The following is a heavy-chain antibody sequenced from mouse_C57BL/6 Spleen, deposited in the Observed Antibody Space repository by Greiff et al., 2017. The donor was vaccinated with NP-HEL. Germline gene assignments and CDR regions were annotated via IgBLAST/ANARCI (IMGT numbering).Heavy chain of an antibody. D-gene: IGHD2-2*01. CDR3: ARGYGYDYYYAMDY. CDR2: IWSDGST. V-gene: IGHV2-6*03. CDR1: GFSLTSYG. Sequence: QVQLKESGPGLVAPSQSLSITCTVSGFSLTSYGVHWVRQPPGKGLEWLVVIWSDGSTTYNSALKSRLSISKDNSKSQVFLKMNSLQTDDTAMYYCARGYGYDYYYAMDYWGQGTSVTVSS. J-gene: IGHJ4*01.